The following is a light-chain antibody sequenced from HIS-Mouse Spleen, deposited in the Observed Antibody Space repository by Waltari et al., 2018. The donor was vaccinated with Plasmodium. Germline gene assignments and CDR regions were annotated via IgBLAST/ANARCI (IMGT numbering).Light chain of an antibody. CDR2: DNN. CDR1: SSHIGKNY. J-gene: IGLJ2*01. V-gene: IGLV1-51*01. Sequence: QSVLTQPPSVSAAPGQKVTISCSGSSSHIGKNYVSRYQQLPGTAPKLLIYDNNKRPSGIPDRFSGSKSGTSATLGITGLQTGDEADYYCGTWDSSLSAGVVFGGGTKLTVL. CDR3: GTWDSSLSAGVV.